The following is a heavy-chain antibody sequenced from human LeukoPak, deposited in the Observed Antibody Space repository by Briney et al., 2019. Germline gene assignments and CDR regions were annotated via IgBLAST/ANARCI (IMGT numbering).Heavy chain of an antibody. CDR2: IIPILGIA. CDR1: GGTFSSYA. D-gene: IGHD3-3*01. J-gene: IGHJ4*02. Sequence: ASVKVSCKASGGTFSSYAISWVRQAPGQGLEWMGRIIPILGIANYAQKFQGRVTITADKSTSTAYMELSSLRSEDTAVYYCARGRYYDFWSGYYSPLYWGQGTLVTVSS. CDR3: ARGRYYDFWSGYYSPLY. V-gene: IGHV1-69*04.